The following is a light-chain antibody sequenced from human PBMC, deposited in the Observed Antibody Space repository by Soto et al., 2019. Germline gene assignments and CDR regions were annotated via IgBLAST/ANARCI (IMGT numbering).Light chain of an antibody. Sequence: QSVLAQPPSASGSPGQSVTISCTGTSSDIGAYNYVSWYLQHPGKAPQLIIYQVNKRPSGVPDRFSGSKSGNTASLTVSGLQPEDEADYYCSSYTSSSTLYVFGTGTKVTVL. V-gene: IGLV2-8*01. J-gene: IGLJ1*01. CDR1: SSDIGAYNY. CDR2: QVN. CDR3: SSYTSSSTLYV.